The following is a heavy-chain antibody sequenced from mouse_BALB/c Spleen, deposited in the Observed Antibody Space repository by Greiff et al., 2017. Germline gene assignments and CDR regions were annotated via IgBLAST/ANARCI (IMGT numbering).Heavy chain of an antibody. D-gene: IGHD1-2*01. CDR1: GYSITSDYA. Sequence: EVQLQQSGPGLVKPSQSLSLTCTVTGYSITSDYAWNWIRQFPGNKLEWMGYISYSGSTSYNPSLKSRISITRDTSKNQFFLQLNSVTTEDTATYYCARRRAYYGYYFDYWGQGTTLTVSS. J-gene: IGHJ2*01. CDR3: ARRRAYYGYYFDY. V-gene: IGHV3-2*02. CDR2: ISYSGST.